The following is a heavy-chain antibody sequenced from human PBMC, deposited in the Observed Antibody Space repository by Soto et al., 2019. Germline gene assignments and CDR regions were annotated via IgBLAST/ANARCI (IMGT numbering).Heavy chain of an antibody. J-gene: IGHJ4*02. CDR1: GGTFNNYV. D-gene: IGHD3-22*01. CDR2: ILPIFATA. CDR3: AGRCDSPTCLGHFAY. Sequence: QVQLVQSGAEVKKPGSSVKVSCKASGGTFNNYVVNWVRQAPGQGLEWMGGILPIFATANYAQKFQGRVTITADKSTSTAYMELTSLRSEDTAVYYCAGRCDSPTCLGHFAYWGQGTLVTVAS. V-gene: IGHV1-69*06.